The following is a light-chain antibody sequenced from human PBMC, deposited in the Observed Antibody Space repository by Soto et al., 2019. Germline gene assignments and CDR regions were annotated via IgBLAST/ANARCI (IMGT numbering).Light chain of an antibody. J-gene: IGKJ4*01. CDR3: QKYNSALPLT. CDR2: AAS. CDR1: QGISNY. V-gene: IGKV1-27*01. Sequence: DIQMTQSPSFLSASVGDRATITCRASQGISNYLAWYQQKPGKVPKLLIYAASTLQSGVPSRFSGSGSGTDFTLTISSLQPEDVAAYYCQKYNSALPLTFGGGTKVEIK.